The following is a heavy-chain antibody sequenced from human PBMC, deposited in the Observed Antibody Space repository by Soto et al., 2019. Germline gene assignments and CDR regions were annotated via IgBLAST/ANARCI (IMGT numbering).Heavy chain of an antibody. D-gene: IGHD3-10*01. V-gene: IGHV3-23*01. Sequence: GGSLRLSCAASGFTFSSYAMSWVRQAPGKGLEWVSAISGSGGSTYYADSVKGRFTISRDNSKNTLYLQMNSLRAEDTAVYYCAKTSYYYGSGSYYNLGYGMDVWGQGTTVTVSS. CDR3: AKTSYYYGSGSYYNLGYGMDV. CDR2: ISGSGGST. CDR1: GFTFSSYA. J-gene: IGHJ6*02.